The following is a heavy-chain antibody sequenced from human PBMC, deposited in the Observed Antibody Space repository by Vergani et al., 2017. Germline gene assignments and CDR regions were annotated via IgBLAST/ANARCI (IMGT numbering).Heavy chain of an antibody. Sequence: EVQLLESGGGLVQPGGPLTLSCAASGFTFSSYALNWVRHAPRERLGWVSTLSRGGGSTYSADSVKGRFTISRDNSKNTLYLQMNSLRAEDTAVYYCAKSSAPTIAVALIGYWGQGTLVTVSS. CDR2: LSRGGGST. J-gene: IGHJ4*02. CDR1: GFTFSSYA. V-gene: IGHV3-23*01. CDR3: AKSSAPTIAVALIGY. D-gene: IGHD6-19*01.